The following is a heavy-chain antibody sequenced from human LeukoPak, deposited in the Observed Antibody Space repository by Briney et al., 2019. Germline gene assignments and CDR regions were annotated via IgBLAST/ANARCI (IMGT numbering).Heavy chain of an antibody. CDR3: ARGVVAINHYFDY. CDR1: GGSFSGYY. V-gene: IGHV4-34*01. J-gene: IGHJ4*02. CDR2: INHSGST. D-gene: IGHD2-15*01. Sequence: PSETLSLTCAVYGGSFSGYYWSWIRQPPGKGLEWIGEINHSGSTNYNPSLKSRVTISVDTSKNQFSLKLSSVTAADTAVYYCARGVVAINHYFDYWGQGTQVTVSS.